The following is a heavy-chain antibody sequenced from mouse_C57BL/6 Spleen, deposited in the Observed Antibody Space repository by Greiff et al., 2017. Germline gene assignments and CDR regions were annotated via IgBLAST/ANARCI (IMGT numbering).Heavy chain of an antibody. J-gene: IGHJ3*01. CDR1: GYTFTSYW. CDR3: ARGTVQAPAWFAY. Sequence: QVQLQQPGAELVRPGTSVKLSCKASGYTFTSYWMHWVKQRPGQGLEWIGVIDPSDSYTNYNQKFKGKATLTVDTSSSTAYMQLSSLTSEDSAVYYCARGTVQAPAWFAYWGQWTLVTVSA. CDR2: IDPSDSYT. D-gene: IGHD3-2*02. V-gene: IGHV1-59*01.